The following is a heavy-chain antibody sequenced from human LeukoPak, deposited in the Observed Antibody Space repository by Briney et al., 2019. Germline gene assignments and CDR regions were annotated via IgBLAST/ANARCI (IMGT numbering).Heavy chain of an antibody. CDR3: ARYGSAYCSGGSCYGGGDAFDI. J-gene: IGHJ3*02. D-gene: IGHD2-15*01. V-gene: IGHV4-34*01. CDR1: GGSFSGYY. CDR2: INHSGST. Sequence: SGTLSLTCAVYGGSFSGYYWSWIRQPPGKGLEWIGEINHSGSTYYNPSLKSRVTISVDRSKNQFSLKLSSVTAADTAVYYCARYGSAYCSGGSCYGGGDAFDIWGQGTMVTVSS.